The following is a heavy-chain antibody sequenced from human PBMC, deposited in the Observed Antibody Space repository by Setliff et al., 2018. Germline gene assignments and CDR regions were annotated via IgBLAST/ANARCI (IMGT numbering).Heavy chain of an antibody. V-gene: IGHV3-33*08. CDR2: IWDDGGYK. CDR1: GFTFSTYR. D-gene: IGHD2-15*01. J-gene: IGHJ4*02. CDR3: ARTCSGSGCYAGLES. Sequence: GGSLRLSCAASGFTFSTYRMHWVRQAPGKGLEWVAIIWDDGGYKYHADSVKGRFTISRDNSKNTLYLQMNSLRPEDTAVYYCARTCSGSGCYAGLESWGQGTPGTVSS.